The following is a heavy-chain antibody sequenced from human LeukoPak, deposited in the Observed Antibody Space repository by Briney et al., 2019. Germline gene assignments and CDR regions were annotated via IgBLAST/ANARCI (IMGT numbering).Heavy chain of an antibody. Sequence: GASVKVSCKASGGRFSDYTITWVRQIPGQGLEWMGRITPMFGMVDYAQKFHDRVTITADKSTTTAYMDLSGLRSEDTAVYYCAGGGRDDFNSWFDPWGQGTLVTVSS. D-gene: IGHD5-24*01. CDR3: AGGGRDDFNSWFDP. J-gene: IGHJ5*02. CDR1: GGRFSDYT. V-gene: IGHV1-69*02. CDR2: ITPMFGMV.